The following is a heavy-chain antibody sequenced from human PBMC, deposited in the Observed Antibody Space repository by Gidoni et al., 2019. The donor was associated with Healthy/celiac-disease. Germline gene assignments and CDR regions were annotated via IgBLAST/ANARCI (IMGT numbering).Heavy chain of an antibody. V-gene: IGHV1-2*02. CDR2: IDPNSGGT. CDR1: GYTFTGSY. J-gene: IGHJ4*02. D-gene: IGHD3-22*01. CDR3: ARASRDYYDSSGYSFDY. Sequence: QVQLVQSGAEVKKPGASVKVSCKPSGYTFTGSYMHWVRQAPGQGLEWMGWIDPNSGGTKYAQKFQGGVPMNRETSISTAYMGLSRLGSDETAVYYCARASRDYYDSSGYSFDYLGQGTLVPVSA.